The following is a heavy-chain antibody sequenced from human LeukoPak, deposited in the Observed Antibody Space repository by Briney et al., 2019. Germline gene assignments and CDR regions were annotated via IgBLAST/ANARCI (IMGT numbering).Heavy chain of an antibody. CDR1: GVSISSYY. CDR2: IYTSGST. V-gene: IGHV4-4*07. D-gene: IGHD6-6*01. Sequence: SETLSLTCTVSGVSISSYYWSWIRQPAGKGLEWIGRIYTSGSTNYNPSLKSRVTISVDTSKNQFSLKLSSVTAADTAVYYCATGYSSSSPFDFWGQGTLVTVSS. J-gene: IGHJ4*02. CDR3: ATGYSSSSPFDF.